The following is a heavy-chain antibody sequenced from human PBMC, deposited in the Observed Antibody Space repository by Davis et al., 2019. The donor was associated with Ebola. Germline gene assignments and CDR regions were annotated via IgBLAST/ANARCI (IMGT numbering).Heavy chain of an antibody. V-gene: IGHV1-18*01. D-gene: IGHD4-11*01. J-gene: IGHJ6*02. Sequence: ASVQVSCKASGYTLTSYGISWVRQAPGQGLEGMGWISAYNGNTNYAQKLQGRVTMTTDTSTSTAYMELRSLRSDDTAVYYCARDYGLVTTVTTRYYYYGMDVWGQGTTVTVSS. CDR1: GYTLTSYG. CDR3: ARDYGLVTTVTTRYYYYGMDV. CDR2: ISAYNGNT.